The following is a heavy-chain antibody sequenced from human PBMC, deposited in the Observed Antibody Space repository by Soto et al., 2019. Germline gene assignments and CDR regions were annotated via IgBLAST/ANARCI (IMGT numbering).Heavy chain of an antibody. Sequence: PGESLKISCKGSGYSFTSYWIGWVRQMPGKGLEWMGIIYPGDSDTRYSPSFQGQVTISADKSISTAYLQWSSLKASDTAMYYCAIQYRSGSYYYYYGMDVWGQGTTVTVSS. CDR3: AIQYRSGSYYYYYGMDV. V-gene: IGHV5-51*01. D-gene: IGHD1-26*01. CDR2: IYPGDSDT. J-gene: IGHJ6*02. CDR1: GYSFTSYW.